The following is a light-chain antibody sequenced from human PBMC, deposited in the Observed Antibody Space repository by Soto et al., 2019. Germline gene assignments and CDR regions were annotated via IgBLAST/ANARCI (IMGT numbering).Light chain of an antibody. CDR1: QSVSSD. V-gene: IGKV3D-15*01. CDR3: QQYDNWPIT. CDR2: GAS. Sequence: EKAMTQSQVSLSVSPGERATLSCRASQSVSSDLAWYQQKPGQAPRLLIYGASIRATGIPARFSGSGSGTEFTLSISSLQSEDFAVYYCQQYDNWPITFGRGTRLEIK. J-gene: IGKJ5*01.